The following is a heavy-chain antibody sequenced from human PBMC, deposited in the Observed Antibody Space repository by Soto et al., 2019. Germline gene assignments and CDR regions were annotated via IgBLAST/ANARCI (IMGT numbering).Heavy chain of an antibody. CDR3: ARRAEDYYYYMDV. J-gene: IGHJ6*03. CDR2: INHSGST. V-gene: IGHV4-34*01. CDR1: GGSFSGYY. Sequence: SETLSLTCAVYGGSFSGYYWSWIRQPPGKGLEWSGEINHSGSTNYNPSLKSRVTISVDTSKNQFSLKLSSVTAADTAVYYCARRAEDYYYYMDVWGKGTTVTVSS.